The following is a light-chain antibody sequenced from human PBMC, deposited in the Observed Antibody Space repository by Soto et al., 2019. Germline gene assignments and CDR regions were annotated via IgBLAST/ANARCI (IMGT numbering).Light chain of an antibody. CDR2: AAS. CDR3: QQSCDTRWT. CDR1: QTSSTY. Sequence: DIQMTQSPASLSASVGDRVTITSRASQTSSTYLNGYQQKPGKAPKPLLYAASALLSAVPSSFSGSGSGTDFTLTISSLQPEDFATYYCQQSCDTRWTFGQGTKVEI. V-gene: IGKV1-39*01. J-gene: IGKJ1*01.